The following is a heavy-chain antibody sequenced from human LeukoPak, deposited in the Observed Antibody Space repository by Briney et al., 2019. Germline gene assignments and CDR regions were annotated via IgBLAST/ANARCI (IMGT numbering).Heavy chain of an antibody. CDR3: ARAPRITMVRGVIRNYYYYYMDV. D-gene: IGHD3-10*01. J-gene: IGHJ6*03. CDR2: INHSGST. V-gene: IGHV4-34*01. CDR1: SGSFSGYY. Sequence: SETLSLTCAVYSGSFSGYYWSWIRQPPGKGLEWIGEINHSGSTNYNPSLKSRVTISVDTSKNQFSLKLSSVTAADTAVYYCARAPRITMVRGVIRNYYYYYMDVWGKGTTVTVSS.